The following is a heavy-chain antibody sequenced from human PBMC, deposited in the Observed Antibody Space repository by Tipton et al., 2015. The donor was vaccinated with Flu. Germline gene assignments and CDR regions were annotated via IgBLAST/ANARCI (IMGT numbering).Heavy chain of an antibody. CDR1: GGSMSSYY. CDR3: ARGSGSGTFMSFDY. D-gene: IGHD3-10*01. CDR2: MYACGST. V-gene: IGHV4-4*07. J-gene: IGHJ4*02. Sequence: TLSLTCTVSGGSMSSYYWAWIRQPAGKGLEWIGRMYACGSTKYNPSLESRVTMSVDTSNNHFSLSLNSVTAADTAVYYCARGSGSGTFMSFDYWGQRTLVTVSS.